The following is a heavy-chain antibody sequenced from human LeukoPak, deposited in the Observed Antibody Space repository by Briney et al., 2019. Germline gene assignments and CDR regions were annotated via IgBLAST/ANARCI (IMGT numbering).Heavy chain of an antibody. CDR2: ISAYNGNT. CDR1: GYIFTSNG. V-gene: IGHV1-18*01. CDR3: ARDRQTNWFDP. Sequence: ASVKVSCEASGYIFTSNGINWVRQAPGQGLEWMGWISAYNGNTNYAQKFQGRVTMTTDTSTSTAYMELRSLRSDDTAVYYCARDRQTNWFDPWGQGTLVTVSS. J-gene: IGHJ5*02.